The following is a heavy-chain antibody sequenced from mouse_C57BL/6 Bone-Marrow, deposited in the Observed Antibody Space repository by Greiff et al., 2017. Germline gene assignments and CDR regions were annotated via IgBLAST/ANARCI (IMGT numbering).Heavy chain of an antibody. CDR2: INPNNGGT. J-gene: IGHJ3*01. D-gene: IGHD2-14*01. CDR3: ARGYYRSFAY. Sequence: VQLQQSGPELVKPGASVKIPCKASGYTFTDYNMDWVKQSHGKSLEWIGDINPNNGGTNYNQKFKGKATLTVDKSSSTAYMELRRLTSEDTAVYYCARGYYRSFAYWGQGTLVTVSA. V-gene: IGHV1-18*01. CDR1: GYTFTDYN.